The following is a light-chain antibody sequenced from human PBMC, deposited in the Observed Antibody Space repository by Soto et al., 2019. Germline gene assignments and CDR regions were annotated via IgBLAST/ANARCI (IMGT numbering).Light chain of an antibody. Sequence: EIGLTQSPATLSLSPGERATLSCRASQSVRSSLAWYQQKPGQAPRLLIYSASNRATGIPARFSGSGSGTDFTLTISSLEPEDFAVYYCQQRSNWPRWTFGQGTKVDIK. CDR3: QQRSNWPRWT. J-gene: IGKJ1*01. CDR1: QSVRSS. CDR2: SAS. V-gene: IGKV3-11*01.